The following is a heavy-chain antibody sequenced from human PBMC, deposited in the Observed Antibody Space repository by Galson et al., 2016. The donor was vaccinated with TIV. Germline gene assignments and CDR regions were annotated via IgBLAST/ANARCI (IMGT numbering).Heavy chain of an antibody. J-gene: IGHJ5*02. Sequence: SVKVSCKASGATFSDYAINWVRQTPGQGLEWMGGIIPFLRTLTYAQKFQGRVTITADESTSSVYMDLNRLRSEDTAVYYCAQRIHLGELGDWFDPWGQGTLVTVSS. CDR2: IIPFLRTL. CDR3: AQRIHLGELGDWFDP. D-gene: IGHD3-16*01. CDR1: GATFSDYA. V-gene: IGHV1-69*13.